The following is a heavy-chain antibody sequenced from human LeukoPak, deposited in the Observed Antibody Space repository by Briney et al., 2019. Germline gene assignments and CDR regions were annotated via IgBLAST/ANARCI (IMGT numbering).Heavy chain of an antibody. V-gene: IGHV7-4-1*02. Sequence: ASVKVSCKASGYTFTSYGISWVRQAPGQGLEWMGWINTNTGNPTYAQGFTGRFVFSLDTSVSTAYLQISSLKAEDTAVYYCARVLFDYGDRGYMDVWGKGTTVTVSS. CDR1: GYTFTSYG. CDR2: INTNTGNP. J-gene: IGHJ6*03. CDR3: ARVLFDYGDRGYMDV. D-gene: IGHD4-17*01.